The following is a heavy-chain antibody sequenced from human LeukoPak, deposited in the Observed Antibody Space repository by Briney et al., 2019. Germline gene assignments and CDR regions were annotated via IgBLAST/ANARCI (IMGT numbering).Heavy chain of an antibody. CDR3: ARVSPRPGEKRIAAAGTRLLLGY. Sequence: ASVKVSCKASGYTFTSYDINWVRQATGQGLEWTGWMNPNSGNTGYAQKFQGRVTMTRNTSISTAYMELSSLRSEDTAVYYCARVSPRPGEKRIAAAGTRLLLGYWGQGTLVTVSS. CDR2: MNPNSGNT. J-gene: IGHJ4*02. CDR1: GYTFTSYD. D-gene: IGHD6-13*01. V-gene: IGHV1-8*01.